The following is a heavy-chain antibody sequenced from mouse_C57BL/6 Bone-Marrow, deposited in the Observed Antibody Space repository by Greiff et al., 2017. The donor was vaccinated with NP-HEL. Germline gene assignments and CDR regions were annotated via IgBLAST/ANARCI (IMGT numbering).Heavy chain of an antibody. CDR1: GFTFSSYG. V-gene: IGHV5-6*01. Sequence: EVKVVESGGDLVKPGGSLKLSCAASGFTFSSYGMSWVRQTPDKRLEWVATISSGGSYTYYPDSVKGRFTISRDNAKNTLYLQMSSLKSEDTAMYYCARAYYGSSYAMDYWGQGTSVTVSS. J-gene: IGHJ4*01. D-gene: IGHD1-1*01. CDR3: ARAYYGSSYAMDY. CDR2: ISSGGSYT.